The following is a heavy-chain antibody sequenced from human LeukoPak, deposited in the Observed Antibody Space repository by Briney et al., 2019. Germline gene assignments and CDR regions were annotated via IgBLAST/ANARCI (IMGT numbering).Heavy chain of an antibody. CDR2: IYYSGST. J-gene: IGHJ4*02. CDR1: GGSISSSNYY. V-gene: IGHV4-39*07. D-gene: IGHD3-22*01. Sequence: SETLSLTCTVSGGSISSSNYYGGWIRQPPGKGLEYIGSIYYSGSTYYNPSLKSRATISVDTSNNQFSLKLNCVTAQATAGYYCAEASAFLTTAFFVPSPPDYWGQGTLVTVSS. CDR3: AEASAFLTTAFFVPSPPDY.